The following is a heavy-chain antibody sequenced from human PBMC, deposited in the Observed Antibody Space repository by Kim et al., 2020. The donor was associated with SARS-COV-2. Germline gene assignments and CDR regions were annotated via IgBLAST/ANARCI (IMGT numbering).Heavy chain of an antibody. D-gene: IGHD2-15*01. CDR2: ISSSSGNI. CDR1: GFTFGDYA. Sequence: GGSLRLSCAASGFTFGDYAMHWVRQAPGKGLEWVSDISSSSGNICYADSVKGRFTISRDNAKNSLYLQMNSLRAEDTALYYCAKDMSSCTSYCFDFWGQGTLVTVSS. CDR3: AKDMSSCTSYCFDF. V-gene: IGHV3-9*01. J-gene: IGHJ4*02.